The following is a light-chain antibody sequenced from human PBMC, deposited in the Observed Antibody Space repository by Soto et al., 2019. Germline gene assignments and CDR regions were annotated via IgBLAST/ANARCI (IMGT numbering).Light chain of an antibody. CDR2: AAS. CDR1: QSISSY. Sequence: DIQMTQSPSSLSASVGDRVTITCRASQSISSYLNWYQQKPGKAPKLLIYAASGLKSGVPSRFSGSESGTDFTLTISSLQPEDFATYYCQQSYRTPITFGGGTKVEIK. J-gene: IGKJ4*01. V-gene: IGKV1-39*01. CDR3: QQSYRTPIT.